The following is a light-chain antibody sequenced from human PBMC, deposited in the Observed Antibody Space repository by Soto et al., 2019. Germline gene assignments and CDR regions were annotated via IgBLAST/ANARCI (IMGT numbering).Light chain of an antibody. V-gene: IGKV4-1*01. Sequence: DIVMTQSPDSLAVSLGERATINCKSSQSVLYPSNNKNYLAWYQQKPGQPPKLLIYWASTRESGVPDRFSGSGSGTDFSLTISSLQAEDGAVYYCQQYYSSPETFGQGTKLEIK. CDR3: QQYYSSPET. CDR2: WAS. J-gene: IGKJ2*01. CDR1: QSVLYPSNNKNY.